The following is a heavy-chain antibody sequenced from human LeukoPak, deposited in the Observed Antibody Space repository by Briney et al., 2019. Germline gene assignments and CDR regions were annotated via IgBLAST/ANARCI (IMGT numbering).Heavy chain of an antibody. CDR1: GYTFTSYG. CDR3: ARDPTIFGVVTWFDP. CDR2: ISAYNGNT. J-gene: IGHJ5*02. Sequence: ASVKVSCKASGYTFTSYGISWERQAPGQGLEWMGWISAYNGNTNYAQKLQGRVTMTTDTSTSTAYMELRSLRSDDTAVYYCARDPTIFGVVTWFDPWGQGTLVTVSS. D-gene: IGHD3-3*01. V-gene: IGHV1-18*01.